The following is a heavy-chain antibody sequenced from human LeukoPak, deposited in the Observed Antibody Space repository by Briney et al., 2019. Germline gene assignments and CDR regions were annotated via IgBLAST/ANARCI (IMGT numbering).Heavy chain of an antibody. J-gene: IGHJ4*02. Sequence: GGSLRLSCAASGFTFDDYAMHWVRQAPGKGLEWVSGISWNSGSIGYADSVKGRFTISRDNAKNSLYLQMNSLRAEDTALYYCAKDNLRYYYDSSGSLDYWGQGTLVTVSS. V-gene: IGHV3-9*01. D-gene: IGHD3-22*01. CDR3: AKDNLRYYYDSSGSLDY. CDR2: ISWNSGSI. CDR1: GFTFDDYA.